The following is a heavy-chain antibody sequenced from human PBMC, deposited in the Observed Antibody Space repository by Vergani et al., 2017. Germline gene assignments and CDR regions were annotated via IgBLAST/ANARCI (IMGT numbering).Heavy chain of an antibody. CDR3: ARPRTVDYYSSGHFDY. CDR2: IYPGDSDT. J-gene: IGHJ4*02. Sequence: EVQLVQSGAEVKKPGESLKISCKGSGYSFTSYWIGWVRQMPGKGLEWMGIIYPGDSDTRYSPSFQGQVTISADKSISTAYLPWSSLKASDTAMYYCARPRTVDYYSSGHFDYWGQGTLVTVSS. CDR1: GYSFTSYW. V-gene: IGHV5-51*03. D-gene: IGHD3-22*01.